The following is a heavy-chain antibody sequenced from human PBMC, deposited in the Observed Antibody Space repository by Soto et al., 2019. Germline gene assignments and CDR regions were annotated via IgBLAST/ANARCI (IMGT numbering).Heavy chain of an antibody. V-gene: IGHV1-18*01. CDR2: SRAYNGNT. CDR1: GYTFTSYG. J-gene: IGHJ3*02. Sequence: QVQLVQSGAEVKKPGASVKVCCKASGYTFTSYGISWVRQAPGQGLEWMGWSRAYNGNTNYAQKLQGRVTMTTDPSTSTAYMELRSLRDDDTAVYYCARDRGYDSSGYPTVDAFDIWGQGTMVTVSS. CDR3: ARDRGYDSSGYPTVDAFDI. D-gene: IGHD3-22*01.